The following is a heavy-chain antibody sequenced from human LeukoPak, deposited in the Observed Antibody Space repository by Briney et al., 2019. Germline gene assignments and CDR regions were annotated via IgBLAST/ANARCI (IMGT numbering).Heavy chain of an antibody. Sequence: SGTLSLTCTVSGGSISSYYWSWIRQPPGKGLEWIGYIYYSGSTNYNPSLKSRVTISVDTSKNQFSLKLSSVTAADTAVYYCAGAFEAGLIDYWGQGTLVTVSS. V-gene: IGHV4-59*01. CDR2: IYYSGST. CDR3: AGAFEAGLIDY. CDR1: GGSISSYY. J-gene: IGHJ4*02. D-gene: IGHD3-10*01.